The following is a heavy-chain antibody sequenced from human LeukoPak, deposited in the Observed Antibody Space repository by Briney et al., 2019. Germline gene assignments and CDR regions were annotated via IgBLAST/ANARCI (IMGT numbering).Heavy chain of an antibody. V-gene: IGHV4-59*11. Sequence: SETLSLTCTVSGGSIKSHFWSWVRQPPGKRLEWIGYIFHSGSTNYNPSLKSRVTISVDTSKNQFSLKLSSVTAADTAVYYCARVLSQTSPYNWFDPWGQGTLVTVSS. CDR1: GGSIKSHF. J-gene: IGHJ5*02. CDR2: IFHSGST. D-gene: IGHD3-10*01. CDR3: ARVLSQTSPYNWFDP.